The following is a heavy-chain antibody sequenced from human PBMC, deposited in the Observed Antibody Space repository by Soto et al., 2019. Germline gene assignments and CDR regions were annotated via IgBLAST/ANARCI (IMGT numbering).Heavy chain of an antibody. CDR1: GFTFSSYG. D-gene: IGHD3-10*01. CDR3: VRVSRAAIRRISFDY. V-gene: IGHV3-33*01. Sequence: GGSLRLSCAASGFTFSSYGMHWVRQAPGKGLEWVAVIWYDGSNKYYADSVKGRFTISRDNSKNTLYLQMNSLRAEDTAVFYCVRVSRAAIRRISFDYWGRGSPVPGSS. J-gene: IGHJ4*02. CDR2: IWYDGSNK.